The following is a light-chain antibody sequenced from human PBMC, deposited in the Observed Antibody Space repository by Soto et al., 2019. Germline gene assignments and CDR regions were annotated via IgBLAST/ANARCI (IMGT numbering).Light chain of an antibody. CDR2: GNS. Sequence: QSELTQPPSVSGAPGQRVTISCTGSSSNIGAGYDVHWYQQLPGTVPKLLIYGNSNRPSGVPDRFSGSKSGTSASLAITGLQAEDEADYYCQSYDSSLSDVFGTGTKLTVL. J-gene: IGLJ1*01. CDR3: QSYDSSLSDV. CDR1: SSNIGAGYD. V-gene: IGLV1-40*01.